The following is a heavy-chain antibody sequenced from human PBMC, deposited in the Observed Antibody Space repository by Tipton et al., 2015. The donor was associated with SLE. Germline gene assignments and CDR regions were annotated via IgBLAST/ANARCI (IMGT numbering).Heavy chain of an antibody. V-gene: IGHV4-34*01. Sequence: TLSLTCAVYGGSFSGYYWSWIRQPPGKGLEWIGEIYHSGSTNYNPSLKSRVTISADTSKKQFSLKLSSVTAADTAVYYCARRFSGPFLEPGAFDIWGQGTMVTVSS. D-gene: IGHD3-3*02. J-gene: IGHJ3*02. CDR1: GGSFSGYY. CDR3: ARRFSGPFLEPGAFDI. CDR2: IYHSGST.